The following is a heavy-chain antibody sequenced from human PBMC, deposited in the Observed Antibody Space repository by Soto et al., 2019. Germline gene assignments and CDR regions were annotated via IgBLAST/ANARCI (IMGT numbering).Heavy chain of an antibody. V-gene: IGHV3-33*01. D-gene: IGHD5-18*01. CDR2: IWYDGSNK. CDR3: ARDTGVIQLPDAFDI. CDR1: GFTFSSYG. Sequence: QVQLVESGGGVVQPGRSLRLSCAASGFTFSSYGMHWVRQAPGKGLEWVAVIWYDGSNKYYADSVKGRFTISRDNSKNTLYLQMNSLRAEDTAVYYCARDTGVIQLPDAFDIWGQGTMVTLSS. J-gene: IGHJ3*02.